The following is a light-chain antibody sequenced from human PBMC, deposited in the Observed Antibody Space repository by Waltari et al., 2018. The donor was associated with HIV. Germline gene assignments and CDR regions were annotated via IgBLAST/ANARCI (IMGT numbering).Light chain of an antibody. CDR1: SSDVGGSRS. CDR2: DVT. V-gene: IGLV2-11*01. CDR3: CSYAGSYLYV. Sequence: QSALTQPPPVSGSPGQAVTTSRTGNSSDVGGSRSVSWSQKTPGKAPKLIIYDVTKRPSAVPDRFSGSKSGNTASLTISGLQAEDEADYYCCSYAGSYLYVFGSGPKVTVL. J-gene: IGLJ1*01.